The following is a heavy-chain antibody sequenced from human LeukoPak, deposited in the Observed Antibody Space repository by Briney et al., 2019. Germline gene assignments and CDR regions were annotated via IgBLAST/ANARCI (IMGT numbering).Heavy chain of an antibody. Sequence: PSETLSLTCAVYGGSFSGYYWSWIRQPPWKGLEWIGEINHSGSTNYNPSLKSRVTISVDTSKNQFSLKLSSVTAADTAVYYCARGPRGTMISFDPWGQGTLVTVSS. CDR2: INHSGST. CDR1: GGSFSGYY. J-gene: IGHJ5*02. D-gene: IGHD3-22*01. CDR3: ARGPRGTMISFDP. V-gene: IGHV4-34*01.